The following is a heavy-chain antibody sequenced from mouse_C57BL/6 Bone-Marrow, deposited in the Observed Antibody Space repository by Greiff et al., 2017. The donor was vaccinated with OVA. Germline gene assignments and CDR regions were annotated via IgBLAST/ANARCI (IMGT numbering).Heavy chain of an antibody. V-gene: IGHV1-81*01. CDR1: GYTFTSYG. J-gene: IGHJ3*01. Sequence: QVQLKESGAELARPGASVKLSCKASGYTFTSYGISWVKQRTGQGLEWIGEIYPRSGNTYYNEKFKGKATLTADKSSSTAYMELRSLTSEDSAVYFWARGGGGPYWGQGTLVTVSA. CDR2: IYPRSGNT. CDR3: ARGGGGPY.